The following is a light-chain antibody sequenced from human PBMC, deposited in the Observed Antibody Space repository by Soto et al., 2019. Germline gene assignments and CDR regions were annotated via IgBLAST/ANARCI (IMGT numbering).Light chain of an antibody. CDR2: KAS. CDR1: QSISSW. V-gene: IGKV1-5*03. CDR3: QQYNSYPT. Sequence: DIQMTQSPSTLSASVGDRVTITCRASQSISSWLAWYQQKPGKASKLLIYKASSLESGVPSRFSGSGSGTEFTLTISSLQPDDFATYYCQQYNSYPTFGQGTKVDIK. J-gene: IGKJ1*01.